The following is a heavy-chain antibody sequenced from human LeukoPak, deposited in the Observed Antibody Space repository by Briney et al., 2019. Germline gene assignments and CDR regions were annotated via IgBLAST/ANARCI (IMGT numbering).Heavy chain of an antibody. CDR2: IYYSGST. CDR1: GGSISSYY. J-gene: IGHJ4*02. D-gene: IGHD2-2*01. Sequence: SETLSLTCTVSGGSISSYYWSWIRQPPGKGLEWIGYIYYSGSTNYNPSLKSRVTISVDTSKNQFSLKLSSVTAADTAVYYCARDEVYCSSTSCLNWGQGTLVTVSS. CDR3: ARDEVYCSSTSCLN. V-gene: IGHV4-59*12.